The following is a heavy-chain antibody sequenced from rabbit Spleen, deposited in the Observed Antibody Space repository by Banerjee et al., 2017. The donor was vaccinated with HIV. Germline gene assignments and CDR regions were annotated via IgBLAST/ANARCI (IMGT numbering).Heavy chain of an antibody. CDR1: GIDFSNYYY. CDR3: ARSGYYAGDTMHGHAIGW. D-gene: IGHD4-2*01. CDR2: IDTDSGST. J-gene: IGHJ4*01. Sequence: QQQLEESGGGLVKPGGTLTLTCKASGIDFSNYYYMCWVRQAPGKGLEWIACIDTDSGSTWYASWVNGRFTISRASSTTVTLQMTSLTAADTATYFCARSGYYAGDTMHGHAIGWWGQGTLVTVS. V-gene: IGHV1S43*01.